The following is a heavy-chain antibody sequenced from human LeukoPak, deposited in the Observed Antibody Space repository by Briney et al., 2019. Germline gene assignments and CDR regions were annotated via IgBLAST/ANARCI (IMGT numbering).Heavy chain of an antibody. V-gene: IGHV4-59*01. J-gene: IGHJ3*02. Sequence: SETLSLTCTVSGGSISSYYWSWIRQPPGKGLEWIGYIYYSGSTNYNPSLKSRVTISVDTSKNQFSLKLSSVTAADTAVYYCARDRAYYYDSSWAHAFDIWDQGTMVTVSS. CDR2: IYYSGST. D-gene: IGHD3-22*01. CDR3: ARDRAYYYDSSWAHAFDI. CDR1: GGSISSYY.